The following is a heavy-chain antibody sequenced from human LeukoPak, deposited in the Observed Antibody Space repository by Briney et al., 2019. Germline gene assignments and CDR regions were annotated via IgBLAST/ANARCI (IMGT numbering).Heavy chain of an antibody. CDR1: GGSFSGYY. CDR3: ARDPGVAVAGTIHLFDY. V-gene: IGHV4-34*01. D-gene: IGHD6-19*01. Sequence: SETLSLTCAVYGGSFSGYYWSWIRQPPGKGLEWIGEINHSGSTNYNPSLKSRVTISVDTSKNQFSLKLSSVTAADTAVYYCARDPGVAVAGTIHLFDYWGQGTLVTVSS. J-gene: IGHJ4*02. CDR2: INHSGST.